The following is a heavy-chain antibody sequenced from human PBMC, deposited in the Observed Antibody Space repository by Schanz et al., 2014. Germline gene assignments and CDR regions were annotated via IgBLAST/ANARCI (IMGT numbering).Heavy chain of an antibody. CDR1: GFTFSTSA. CDR2: ILGLASTT. V-gene: IGHV3-23*04. D-gene: IGHD3-9*01. CDR3: AKAADWPVTRFDP. J-gene: IGHJ5*02. Sequence: EVHLVESGGGLVQPGGSLRLSCAASGFTFSTSAMSWVRQVPGKGLEWVSAILGLASTTYYADSVKGRFTISRDNSKNSLYLQMSSLRADDTAVYYCAKAADWPVTRFDPWGQGTLVTVSS.